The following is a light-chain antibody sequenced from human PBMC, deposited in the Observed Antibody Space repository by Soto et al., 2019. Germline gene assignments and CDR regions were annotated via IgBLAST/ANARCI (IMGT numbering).Light chain of an antibody. CDR3: QQFGSSPLT. Sequence: IVLAQSPGTLSLSPVERATLSCRASQSVSSSYLAWYQQKPGQAPRLLIYDASNRATGIPDRFSGSGSGTDFTLTISRLEPEDFAVYYCQQFGSSPLTFGGGTKVDI. J-gene: IGKJ4*01. CDR2: DAS. CDR1: QSVSSSY. V-gene: IGKV3-20*01.